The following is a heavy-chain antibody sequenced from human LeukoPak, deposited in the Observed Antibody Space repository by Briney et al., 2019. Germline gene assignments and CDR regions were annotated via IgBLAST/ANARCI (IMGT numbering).Heavy chain of an antibody. V-gene: IGHV3-23*01. Sequence: PGASLRLSCAASGFTFSSYAMSWVRQAPGEGLEWVSAISGSGGSTYYADSVKGRFTISRDNSKNTLYLQMNSLRAEDAAVYYCAKGGRGRILSDYWGQGTLVTVSS. CDR1: GFTFSSYA. CDR3: AKGGRGRILSDY. CDR2: ISGSGGST. J-gene: IGHJ4*02.